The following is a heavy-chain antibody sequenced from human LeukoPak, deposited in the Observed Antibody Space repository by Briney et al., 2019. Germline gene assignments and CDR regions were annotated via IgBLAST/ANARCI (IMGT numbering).Heavy chain of an antibody. CDR2: INPNDDGT. J-gene: IGHJ4*02. Sequence: ASVKVSCKASGYTFTGYYLHWVRQAPGQGLEWMGWINPNDDGTKSAQKFQGRVTMTKDTSINTAYMELSSLRSDDTAMYYCARGLFYYDSGSYHRFDYWGLGTLVTVSS. CDR3: ARGLFYYDSGSYHRFDY. CDR1: GYTFTGYY. D-gene: IGHD3-22*01. V-gene: IGHV1-2*02.